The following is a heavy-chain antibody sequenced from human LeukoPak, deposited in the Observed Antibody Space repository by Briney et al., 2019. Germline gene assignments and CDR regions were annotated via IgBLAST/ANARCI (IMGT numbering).Heavy chain of an antibody. V-gene: IGHV3-30*18. Sequence: GGSLRLSCAASGFTFGDYAMHWVRQPPGKGLEWVAVISHDGSNEYYADSVKGRFTISRDNSKITLYVQMNSLRAEDTAVYYCAKGSELSGGWYRGPIDYWGQGTLVTVSS. CDR2: ISHDGSNE. CDR3: AKGSELSGGWYRGPIDY. CDR1: GFTFGDYA. D-gene: IGHD6-19*01. J-gene: IGHJ4*02.